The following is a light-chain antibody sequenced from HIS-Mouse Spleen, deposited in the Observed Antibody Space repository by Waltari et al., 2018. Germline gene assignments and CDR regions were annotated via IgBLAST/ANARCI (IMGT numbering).Light chain of an antibody. CDR3: YSAADNSGV. J-gene: IGLJ2*01. Sequence: SYELTQPSSVSVSPGQTARITCSGDVLAKKYARWFQQKPGQAPVLVIYKDSERPSGIPERFSGSSSGTTVTLTISGPQVEDEADYYCYSAADNSGVFGGGTKLTVL. CDR2: KDS. CDR1: VLAKKY. V-gene: IGLV3-27*01.